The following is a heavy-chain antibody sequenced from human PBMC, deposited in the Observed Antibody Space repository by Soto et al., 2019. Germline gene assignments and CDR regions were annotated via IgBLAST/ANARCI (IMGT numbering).Heavy chain of an antibody. D-gene: IGHD3-10*01. J-gene: IGHJ4*02. CDR2: MNPSNGNA. CDR1: GYTFINYD. Sequence: GASVKVSCKTSGYTFINYDINWVRQAPGQGLEWMGWMNPSNGNAVYAQNFQGRVTMTGNTSMSTAYLDLGSLTFADTAIYYCARGRRSFYVDSWGQGTLVTVSS. CDR3: ARGRRSFYVDS. V-gene: IGHV1-8*01.